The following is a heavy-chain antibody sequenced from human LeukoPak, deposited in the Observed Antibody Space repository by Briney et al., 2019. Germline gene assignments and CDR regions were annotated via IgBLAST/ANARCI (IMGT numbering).Heavy chain of an antibody. J-gene: IGHJ3*02. D-gene: IGHD3-22*01. CDR3: ARDYYDSSGRAFDI. Sequence: SETLSLTCAVSGGSISSSNWWSWVRQPPGKGLEWIGYIYYSGSTNYNPSLKSRVTISVDTSKNQFSLKLSSVTAADTAVYYCARDYYDSSGRAFDIWGQGTMVTVPS. CDR1: GGSISSSNW. V-gene: IGHV4-4*02. CDR2: IYYSGST.